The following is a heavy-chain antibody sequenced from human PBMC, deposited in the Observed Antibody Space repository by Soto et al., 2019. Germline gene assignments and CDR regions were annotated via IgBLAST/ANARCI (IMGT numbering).Heavy chain of an antibody. CDR3: ARDRKDYYGSGSYYNDYYYYMDV. V-gene: IGHV1-69*02. CDR1: GGTFSSYT. Sequence: QVQLVQSGAEVKKPGSSVKVSCKASGGTFSSYTISWVRQAPGQGLEWMGRIIPILGIANYAQKFQGRVTITAEKTTSTAYMELSSLRSEDTAVYYCARDRKDYYGSGSYYNDYYYYMDVWGKGTTVTVSS. J-gene: IGHJ6*03. D-gene: IGHD3-10*01. CDR2: IIPILGIA.